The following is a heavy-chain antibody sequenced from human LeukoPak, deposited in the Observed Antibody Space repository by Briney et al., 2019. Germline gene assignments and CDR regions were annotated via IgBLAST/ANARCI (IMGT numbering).Heavy chain of an antibody. V-gene: IGHV1-24*01. D-gene: IGHD2-21*01. CDR2: FDPEAGKT. Sequence: ASVKVSCKVSGYSLNELSMHWVRQAPGKGLEWMGGFDPEAGKTVYAEKLDGRLTVTDDTTTDTAYMQLSSLRLEDTAVYYCATDMVGYCGGVTCYSEAYWGQGSLVTVSS. CDR3: ATDMVGYCGGVTCYSEAY. CDR1: GYSLNELS. J-gene: IGHJ4*02.